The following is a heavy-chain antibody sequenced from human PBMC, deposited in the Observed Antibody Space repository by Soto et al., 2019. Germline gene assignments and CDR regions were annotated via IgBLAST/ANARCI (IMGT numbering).Heavy chain of an antibody. V-gene: IGHV4-31*03. CDR2: IHHSGST. CDR3: ARGDSSGYYGYYGVDV. J-gene: IGHJ6*02. Sequence: QVQLQESGPGLVKPSQTLSLTCTVSGVSISSGGYYWRWIRQHPGKGLEWIGYIHHSGSTYYNPSLKSRVTISVDMSKNQFSLKLSSVTAADTAVYYCARGDSSGYYGYYGVDVWGQGTTVTVSS. D-gene: IGHD3-22*01. CDR1: GVSISSGGYY.